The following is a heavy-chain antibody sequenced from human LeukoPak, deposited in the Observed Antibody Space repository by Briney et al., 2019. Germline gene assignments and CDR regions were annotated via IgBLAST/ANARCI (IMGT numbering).Heavy chain of an antibody. Sequence: GRSLRLSCAVSGFNFDDYAMHWVRQAPARGLEWVSGINWKTGNGIYADSVKGRFTISRDNAKNSLYLQMSSRRAEDTALYYCTRRAARWQFDLWGRGTLLTVSS. D-gene: IGHD5-24*01. CDR3: TRRAARWQFDL. V-gene: IGHV3-9*01. CDR2: INWKTGNG. CDR1: GFNFDDYA. J-gene: IGHJ2*01.